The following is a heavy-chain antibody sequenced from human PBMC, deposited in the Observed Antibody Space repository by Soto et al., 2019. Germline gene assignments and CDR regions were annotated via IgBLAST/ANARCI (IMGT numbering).Heavy chain of an antibody. CDR3: ARVVGREYSGYDWDDAFDI. J-gene: IGHJ3*02. CDR1: GGSISSYY. D-gene: IGHD5-12*01. Sequence: SETLSLTCTVSGGSISSYYWSWIRQPPGKGLEWIGYIYYSGSTNYNPSLKSRVTISVDTSKNQFSLKLSSVTAADTAVYYCARVVGREYSGYDWDDAFDIWGQGTMVTVSS. CDR2: IYYSGST. V-gene: IGHV4-59*01.